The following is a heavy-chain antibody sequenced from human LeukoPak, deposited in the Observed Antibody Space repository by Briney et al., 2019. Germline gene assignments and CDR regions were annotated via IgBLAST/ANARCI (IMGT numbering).Heavy chain of an antibody. D-gene: IGHD3-10*01. V-gene: IGHV3-11*04. J-gene: IGHJ5*02. CDR3: ARSALLWFGELFPPSNWFDP. Sequence: GGSLRLSCAASGFTFSDYYMSWIRQAPGKGLEWVSYISSSGSTIYYADSVKGRFTISRDNAKNSLYLQMNSLRAEDRAVYYCARSALLWFGELFPPSNWFDPWGQGTLVTVSS. CDR2: ISSSGSTI. CDR1: GFTFSDYY.